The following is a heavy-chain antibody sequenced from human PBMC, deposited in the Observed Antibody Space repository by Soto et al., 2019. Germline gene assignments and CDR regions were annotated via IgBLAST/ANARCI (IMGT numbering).Heavy chain of an antibody. CDR3: ARGPRSLWPGGK. D-gene: IGHD3-16*01. J-gene: IGHJ4*02. CDR2: IYYSGST. CDR1: GGSVRSGSYY. V-gene: IGHV4-61*01. Sequence: QVQLQESGPGLVKPSETLSLPCTVSGGSVRSGSYYWNWIRQPLGKGLEWIGYIYYSGSTNYNPSPKSRVTIAVDTSKNQFSLRLSAVTAADTALYDCARGPRSLWPGGKGGQGTLVTVAS.